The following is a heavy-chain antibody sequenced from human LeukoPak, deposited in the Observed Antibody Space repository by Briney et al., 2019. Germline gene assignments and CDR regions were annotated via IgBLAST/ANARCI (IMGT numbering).Heavy chain of an antibody. CDR2: IGGSGDAT. Sequence: GGSLRFSCAASGFTFNNYVMSWIRQAPGKGLEWASAIGGSGDATYYADSVKGRFTISRDNSRNTLYLQMNSLRAEDMAIYYCAKGSRDSRPYYFDFWGLGTLVTVSS. J-gene: IGHJ4*02. CDR1: GFTFNNYV. V-gene: IGHV3-23*01. D-gene: IGHD3-3*01. CDR3: AKGSRDSRPYYFDF.